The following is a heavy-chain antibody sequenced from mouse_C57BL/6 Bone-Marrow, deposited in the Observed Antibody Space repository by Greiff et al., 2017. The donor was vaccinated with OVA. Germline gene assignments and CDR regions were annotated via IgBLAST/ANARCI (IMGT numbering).Heavy chain of an antibody. CDR1: GFTFSSYG. D-gene: IGHD2-4*01. V-gene: IGHV5-6*01. CDR2: ISSGGSYT. Sequence: EVHLVESGGDLVKPGGSLKLSCAASGFTFSSYGMSWVRQTPDKRLEWVATISSGGSYTYYPDSVKGRFTISRDNAKNTLYLQMSSLKSEDTAMYYCARPIYYDYPYAMDYWGQGTSVTVSS. J-gene: IGHJ4*01. CDR3: ARPIYYDYPYAMDY.